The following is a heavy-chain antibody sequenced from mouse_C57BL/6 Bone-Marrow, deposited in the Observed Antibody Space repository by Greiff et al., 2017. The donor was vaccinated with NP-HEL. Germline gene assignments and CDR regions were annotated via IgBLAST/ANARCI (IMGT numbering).Heavy chain of an antibody. Sequence: VQLQQSGAVLARPGASVKMSCKTSGYTFTSYWMHWVKQRPGQGLEWIGAIYPGNSDTSYNQKFKGKAKLTAVTSASTEAYMELSSLTNEDSAVYYCTYGSSYGDYWGQGTTLTVSS. CDR2: IYPGNSDT. J-gene: IGHJ2*01. CDR3: TYGSSYGDY. CDR1: GYTFTSYW. D-gene: IGHD1-1*01. V-gene: IGHV1-5*01.